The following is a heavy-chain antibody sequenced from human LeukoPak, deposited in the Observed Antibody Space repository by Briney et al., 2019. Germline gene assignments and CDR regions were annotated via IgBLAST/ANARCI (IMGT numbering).Heavy chain of an antibody. CDR3: ARQGDSGNYVDF. Sequence: GESLKISCKGSGYRFTTYWIGWVRQMPGKGLEWMGIFYPGDSESIYSPSFQGQVTISADKSISTAYLQWSSLKASDTAMYYCARQGDSGNYVDFWGQGTLVTVSS. D-gene: IGHD4-17*01. CDR2: FYPGDSES. CDR1: GYRFTTYW. V-gene: IGHV5-51*01. J-gene: IGHJ4*02.